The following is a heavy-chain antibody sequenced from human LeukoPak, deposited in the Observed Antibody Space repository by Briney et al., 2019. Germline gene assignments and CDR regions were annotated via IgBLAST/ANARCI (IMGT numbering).Heavy chain of an antibody. CDR1: GGSFSGYY. V-gene: IGHV4-34*01. CDR2: INHSGST. CDR3: ARDSSGYYRIDY. Sequence: SETLSLTCAVYGGSFSGYYWSWIRQPPGKGLEWIGEINHSGSTNYNPSLKSRVTISVDTSKNQFSLKLTSVTAADTAVYYCARDSSGYYRIDYWGQGTLVTVSS. D-gene: IGHD3-22*01. J-gene: IGHJ4*02.